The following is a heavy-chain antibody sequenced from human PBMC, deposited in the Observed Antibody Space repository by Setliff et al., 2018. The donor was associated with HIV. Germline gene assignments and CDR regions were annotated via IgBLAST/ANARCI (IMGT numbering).Heavy chain of an antibody. Sequence: SVKVSCKASGYSFTTYYMHWVRQAPGQGLEWIGGIIPIIGTTNYAQKFQGRVTITADESTSTAYMELSSLRSEDTAVYYCATGGDNKLYSNRYYYHYYMDVWGEGTAVTVSS. J-gene: IGHJ6*03. CDR3: ATGGDNKLYSNRYYYHYYMDV. V-gene: IGHV1-69*13. CDR2: IIPIIGTT. D-gene: IGHD6-13*01. CDR1: GYSFTTYY.